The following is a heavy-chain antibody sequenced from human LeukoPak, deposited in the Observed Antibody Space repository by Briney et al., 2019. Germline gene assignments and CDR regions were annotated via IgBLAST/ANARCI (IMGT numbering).Heavy chain of an antibody. Sequence: GGSLRLSCAASGFIFSSYAMTWVRQAPGKGLEWVSGISTSCDSTYYADSVKGRFTISRDNSKSTLYLQMNSLRAEDTAVYYCAKVGQWPKYFDYWGQGTLVTVSS. V-gene: IGHV3-23*01. CDR3: AKVGQWPKYFDY. CDR1: GFIFSSYA. D-gene: IGHD6-19*01. CDR2: ISTSCDST. J-gene: IGHJ4*02.